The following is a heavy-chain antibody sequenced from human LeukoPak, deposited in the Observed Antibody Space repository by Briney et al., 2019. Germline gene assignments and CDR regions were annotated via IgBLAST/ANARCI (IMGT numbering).Heavy chain of an antibody. CDR2: ISWNSGSI. Sequence: GRSLRLSCAASGLTFDDYAMHWVRQAPGKGLEWVSGISWNSGSIGYADSVKGRFTISRDNAKNSLYLQMNSLRAEDTALYYCAKDMGYGDYGSLGYWGQGTLVTVSS. D-gene: IGHD4-17*01. J-gene: IGHJ4*02. CDR1: GLTFDDYA. V-gene: IGHV3-9*01. CDR3: AKDMGYGDYGSLGY.